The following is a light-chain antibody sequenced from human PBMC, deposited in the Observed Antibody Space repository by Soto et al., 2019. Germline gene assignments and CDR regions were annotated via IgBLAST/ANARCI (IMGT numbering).Light chain of an antibody. CDR2: TNS. CDR3: GTSDDTVYV. V-gene: IGLV1-44*01. J-gene: IGLJ1*01. Sequence: QSVLTQPPSVSGTPGQRVTISCSGGNSNIGRNPVSWYQEFPGTAPKLLISTNSRRPSLVPDRFSGSKSGTSASLAISGLRSEDEAVYYCGTSDDTVYVFGSGTKLTVL. CDR1: NSNIGRNP.